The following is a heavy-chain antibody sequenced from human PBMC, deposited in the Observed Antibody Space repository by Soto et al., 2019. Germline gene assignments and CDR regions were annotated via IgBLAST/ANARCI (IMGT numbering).Heavy chain of an antibody. D-gene: IGHD2-21*02. CDR2: ISSSSSYI. CDR1: GFTFSSYS. V-gene: IGHV3-21*01. CDR3: AREGQGDCPVEILFDI. J-gene: IGHJ3*02. Sequence: EVQLVESGGGLVKPGGSLRLSCAASGFTFSSYSMNWVRQAPGKGLEWVSSISSSSSYIYYADSVKGRFTISRDNAKNSLYLQMNSLRAEDTAVYYCAREGQGDCPVEILFDIWGQGTMVTVSS.